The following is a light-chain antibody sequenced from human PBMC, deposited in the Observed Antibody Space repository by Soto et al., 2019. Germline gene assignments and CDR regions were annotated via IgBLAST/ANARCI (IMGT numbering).Light chain of an antibody. V-gene: IGKV3-20*01. CDR3: QQYGSSSIFT. Sequence: MVLTQSRGTLSLSPGERATLSCRASQCVSSSYLAWYQQKPGQAPSLLIYGASSRATGIPDRFSGSGSGTDFALTISRLEPEDFVVDYCQQYGSSSIFTFGPGTKVDIK. J-gene: IGKJ3*01. CDR1: QCVSSSY. CDR2: GAS.